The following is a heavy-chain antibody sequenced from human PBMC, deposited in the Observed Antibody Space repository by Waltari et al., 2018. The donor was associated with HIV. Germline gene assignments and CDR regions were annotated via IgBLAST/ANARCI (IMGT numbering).Heavy chain of an antibody. CDR3: ARRHSSEGILDY. J-gene: IGHJ4*02. V-gene: IGHV3-74*01. Sequence: EVQLVESGGGLVQHGGSLRLSCVDSGFTFSNYWMHWVRQGPGKGLVWVSRINGDESRILYADSVKGRFTISRDNARNTLYLQMNSLRAEDTAVYYCARRHSSEGILDYWGQGTLVTVSS. D-gene: IGHD6-19*01. CDR2: INGDESRI. CDR1: GFTFSNYW.